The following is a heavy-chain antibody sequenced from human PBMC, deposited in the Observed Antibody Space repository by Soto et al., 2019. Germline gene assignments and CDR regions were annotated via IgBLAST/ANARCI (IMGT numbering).Heavy chain of an antibody. D-gene: IGHD6-6*01. CDR2: IDPSDSYT. CDR3: ARPQYSSSSGPYYYYGMDV. Sequence: GESLKISCNGSGYSFTIYWISWVRQMPGKGLEWMGRIDPSDSYTNYSPSFQGHVTISADKSISTAYLQWSSLKASDTAMYYCARPQYSSSSGPYYYYGMDVWGQGTTVTVSS. CDR1: GYSFTIYW. V-gene: IGHV5-10-1*01. J-gene: IGHJ6*02.